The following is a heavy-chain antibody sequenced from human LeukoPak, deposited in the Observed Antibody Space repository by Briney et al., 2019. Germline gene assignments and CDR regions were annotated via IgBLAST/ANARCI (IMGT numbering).Heavy chain of an antibody. D-gene: IGHD3-10*01. V-gene: IGHV3-30*18. J-gene: IGHJ2*01. CDR3: AKDLRGEAVMPDWYFDL. CDR2: VSYDGSNK. CDR1: GFTFSSYG. Sequence: GGSLRLSCAASGFTFSSYGIHWVRQAPGKGLEWVAIVSYDGSNKYYADSVKGRFTISRDNSKNTLYLQMNSLRAEDTAVYYCAKDLRGEAVMPDWYFDLWGRGTLVTVSS.